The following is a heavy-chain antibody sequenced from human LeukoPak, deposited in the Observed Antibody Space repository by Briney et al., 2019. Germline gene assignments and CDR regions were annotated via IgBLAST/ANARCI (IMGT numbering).Heavy chain of an antibody. CDR1: GGTFSSYA. CDR3: ARDIGAYCSGGSCYSS. D-gene: IGHD2-15*01. CDR2: IIPILGIA. J-gene: IGHJ4*02. Sequence: ASVKVSCKASGGTFSSYAISWVRQAPGQGLEWMGRIIPILGIANYAQKFQGRVTITADNSTSTAYMELSSLRSEDTAVYYCARDIGAYCSGGSCYSSWGQGTLVTVSS. V-gene: IGHV1-69*04.